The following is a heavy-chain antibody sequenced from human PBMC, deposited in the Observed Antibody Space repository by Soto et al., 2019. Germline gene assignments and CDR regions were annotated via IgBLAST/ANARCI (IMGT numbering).Heavy chain of an antibody. CDR3: AKGTAITMVRGPRGFYYYGMDV. V-gene: IGHV3-9*01. J-gene: IGHJ6*02. Sequence: EVQLVESGGGLVQPGRSLRLSCAASGFTFDDYAMHWVRQAPGKGLEWVSGISWNSGSIGYADSVKGRFTISRDNAKNSLYLQMNSLRAEDTALYYCAKGTAITMVRGPRGFYYYGMDVWGQGTTVTVSS. CDR1: GFTFDDYA. CDR2: ISWNSGSI. D-gene: IGHD3-10*01.